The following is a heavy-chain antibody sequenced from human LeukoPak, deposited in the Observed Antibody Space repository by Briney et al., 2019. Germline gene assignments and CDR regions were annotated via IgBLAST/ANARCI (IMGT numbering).Heavy chain of an antibody. CDR1: GFTFSSYG. J-gene: IGHJ4*02. Sequence: GGSLRLSCAASGFTFSSYGMHWVRHAPDKGLEWVAFIRYDGSNKYYADSVKGRFTISRDNSKNTLYLQMNSLRAEDTAVYYCAKDANRYCSGGSCLSYFDYWGQGTLVTVSS. CDR3: AKDANRYCSGGSCLSYFDY. D-gene: IGHD2-15*01. CDR2: IRYDGSNK. V-gene: IGHV3-30*02.